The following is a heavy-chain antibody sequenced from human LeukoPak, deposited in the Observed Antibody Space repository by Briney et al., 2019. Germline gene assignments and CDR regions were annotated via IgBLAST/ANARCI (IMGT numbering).Heavy chain of an antibody. V-gene: IGHV4-61*02. CDR3: ARDRGWELLTNELDY. CDR1: GGSISSGSYY. J-gene: IGHJ4*02. CDR2: IYTSGST. Sequence: SETLSLTCTVSGGSISSGSYYWSWIRQPAGKGLEWIGRIYTSGSTNYNPSLKSRVTISVDTSKNQFSLKLSSVTAADTAVYYCARDRGWELLTNELDYWGQGTLVTISS. D-gene: IGHD1-26*01.